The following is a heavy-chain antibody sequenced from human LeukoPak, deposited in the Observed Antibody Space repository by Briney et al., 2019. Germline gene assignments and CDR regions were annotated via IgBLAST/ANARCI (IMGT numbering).Heavy chain of an antibody. D-gene: IGHD2-21*02. Sequence: GGSLRLSCAVSGFTFTSYWMSWVRQAPGKGLEWVANINEDGSYKFHADSVKGRLTISRDNSKNSLYLQMSSLRADDTAVYYCARDATRGGDNDYWGQGTRVVVSS. J-gene: IGHJ4*02. CDR3: ARDATRGGDNDY. CDR1: GFTFTSYW. CDR2: INEDGSYK. V-gene: IGHV3-7*01.